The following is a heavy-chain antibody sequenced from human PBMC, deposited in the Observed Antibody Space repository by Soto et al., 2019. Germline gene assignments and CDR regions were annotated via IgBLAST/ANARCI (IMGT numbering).Heavy chain of an antibody. CDR3: ARDRFASSWSYFDY. V-gene: IGHV3-30-3*01. J-gene: IGHJ4*02. CDR2: RSDDGSNK. CDR1: GFTFSNYA. Sequence: QVPLVESGGGVVQPGRSLRLSCAASGFTFSNYALHWVRQAPGKGLEWVAVRSDDGSNKYYADSVKGRFTISRDNSKNTLYLQMNSLRAEDTAVYYCARDRFASSWSYFDYWGQGTPVTVSS. D-gene: IGHD6-13*01.